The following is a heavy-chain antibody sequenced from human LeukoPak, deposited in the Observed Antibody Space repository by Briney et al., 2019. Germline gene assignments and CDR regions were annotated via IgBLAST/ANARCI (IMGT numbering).Heavy chain of an antibody. V-gene: IGHV3-11*01. J-gene: IGHJ6*03. CDR2: ISSSGSTI. D-gene: IGHD5-12*01. CDR3: ATAPIPWLPNYYYYYMDV. Sequence: PGGSLRLSCAASGFTFSDYYMSWIRQAPGKGLEWVSYISSSGSTIYYADSVKGRFTISRDNAKNSLYLQMNSLRAEDTAVYYCATAPIPWLPNYYYYYMDVWGKGTTVTVSS. CDR1: GFTFSDYY.